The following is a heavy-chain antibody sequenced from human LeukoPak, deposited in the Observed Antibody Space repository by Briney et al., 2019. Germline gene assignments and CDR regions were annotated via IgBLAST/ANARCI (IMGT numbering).Heavy chain of an antibody. D-gene: IGHD6-19*01. V-gene: IGHV1-18*01. CDR3: ARDTGIAVAGTPRFDY. CDR2: ISAYNGNT. Sequence: GSVKVSCKASGYTFTSYGISWVRQAPGQGLEWMGWISAYNGNTNYAQKLQGRVTMTTDTSTSTAYMELRSLRSDDTAVYYCARDTGIAVAGTPRFDYWGQGTLVTVSS. CDR1: GYTFTSYG. J-gene: IGHJ4*02.